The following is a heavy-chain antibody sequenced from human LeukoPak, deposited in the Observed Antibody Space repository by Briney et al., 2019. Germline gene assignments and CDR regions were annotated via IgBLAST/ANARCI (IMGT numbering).Heavy chain of an antibody. CDR2: IVVGSGNT. D-gene: IGHD6-6*01. J-gene: IGHJ4*02. Sequence: SVKVSCRSSCYIFTNYGVSWVRQAPGQGLEWVGWIVVGSGNTNYAQKFQERVTITRDMSTSTAYMELSSLRSEDTAVYYCAAYGSSSFDYWGQGTLVTVSS. CDR1: CYIFTNYG. V-gene: IGHV1-58*01. CDR3: AAYGSSSFDY.